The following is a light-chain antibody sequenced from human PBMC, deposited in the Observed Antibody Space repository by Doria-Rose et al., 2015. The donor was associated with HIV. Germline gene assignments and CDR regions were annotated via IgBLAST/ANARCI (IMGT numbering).Light chain of an antibody. CDR2: GAS. Sequence: LSLSPGERATLSCRASQSISSNYLAWYQQKPGQAPRLLIYGASSRATGIPDRFSGSGSGTEFTLTINRLEPEDFAVYYCQQYGSSPPTFGQGTKVEIK. V-gene: IGKV3-20*01. CDR1: QSISSNY. J-gene: IGKJ1*01. CDR3: QQYGSSPPT.